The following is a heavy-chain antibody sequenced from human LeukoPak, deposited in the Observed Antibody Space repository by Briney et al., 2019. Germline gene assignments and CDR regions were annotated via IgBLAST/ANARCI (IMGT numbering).Heavy chain of an antibody. D-gene: IGHD3-10*01. CDR1: GFTFSTYW. CDR3: ARDYAGSPDY. Sequence: GGSLRLSCTASGFTFSTYWINWVRQSPGKGLVWVALINGDGSTTTHADSVKGRFTISRDNAKNTAYLQMNSLRDEDTAVYFCARDYAGSPDYWGQRTLVTVSA. CDR2: INGDGSTT. V-gene: IGHV3-74*03. J-gene: IGHJ4*02.